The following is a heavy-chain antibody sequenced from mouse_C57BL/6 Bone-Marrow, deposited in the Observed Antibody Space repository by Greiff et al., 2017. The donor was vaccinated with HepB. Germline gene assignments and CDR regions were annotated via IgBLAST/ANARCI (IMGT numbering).Heavy chain of an antibody. J-gene: IGHJ3*01. CDR2: ISSGGDYI. V-gene: IGHV5-9-1*02. Sequence: EVQRVESGEGLVKPGGSLKLSCAASGFTFSSYAMSWVRQTPEKRLEWVAYISSGGDYIYYADTVKGRFTISRDNARNTLYLQMSSLKSEDTAMYYCTRVLWRDYDRGFAYWGQGTLVTVSA. D-gene: IGHD2-4*01. CDR1: GFTFSSYA. CDR3: TRVLWRDYDRGFAY.